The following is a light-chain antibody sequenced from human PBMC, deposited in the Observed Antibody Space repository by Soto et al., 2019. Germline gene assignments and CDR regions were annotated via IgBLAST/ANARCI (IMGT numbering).Light chain of an antibody. Sequence: EIVMTQSPATLSVSLGERATLSCRASQRVSSNLAWYQQKPGQAPRLLIYGASTRATGIPARFSGSRSGTEVTLTISSLQSEDFAVYYCQQYNTWPPTFGPGTKVDIK. CDR1: QRVSSN. CDR3: QQYNTWPPT. CDR2: GAS. V-gene: IGKV3-15*01. J-gene: IGKJ3*01.